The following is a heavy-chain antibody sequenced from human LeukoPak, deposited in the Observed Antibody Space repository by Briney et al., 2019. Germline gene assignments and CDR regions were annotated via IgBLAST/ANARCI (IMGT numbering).Heavy chain of an antibody. Sequence: ASVKVSCKASGYTFTIYDINWVRQATGQGLEWMGWMNPNSGNTGYAQKFQGRVTMTRNTSISTAYMELSSLRSEDTAVYYCARVTYYDFWSGYYGAADAFDIWGQGTMVTVSS. CDR3: ARVTYYDFWSGYYGAADAFDI. CDR2: MNPNSGNT. CDR1: GYTFTIYD. V-gene: IGHV1-8*01. J-gene: IGHJ3*02. D-gene: IGHD3-3*01.